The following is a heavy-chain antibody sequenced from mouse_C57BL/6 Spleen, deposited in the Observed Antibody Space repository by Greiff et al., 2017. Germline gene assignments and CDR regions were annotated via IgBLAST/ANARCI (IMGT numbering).Heavy chain of an antibody. CDR2: IDPSDSYT. V-gene: IGHV1-50*01. CDR3: ARDYAMDD. Sequence: QVQLQQSGAELVKPGASVKLSCKASGYTFTSYWMQWVKQRPGQGLEWIGEIDPSDSYTNYNQKFKGKATLTVDTSSSTAYMQLSSLTSEDSAVYYCARDYAMDDWGQGTSVTVSS. J-gene: IGHJ4*01. CDR1: GYTFTSYW.